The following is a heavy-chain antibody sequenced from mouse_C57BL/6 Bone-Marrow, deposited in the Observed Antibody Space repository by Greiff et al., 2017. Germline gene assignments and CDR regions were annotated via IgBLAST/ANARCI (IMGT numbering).Heavy chain of an antibody. J-gene: IGHJ4*01. CDR3: ARDRVKDYYGNFSGMDY. V-gene: IGHV5-4*01. CDR2: ISDGGSYT. CDR1: GFTFSSYA. D-gene: IGHD2-1*01. Sequence: EVKLVESGGGLVKPGGSLKLSCAASGFTFSSYALSWVRQTPEKRLEWVATISDGGSYTYYPAHVKGRFPISSENAKNNLYLNMGHLKSEDKAMYYCARDRVKDYYGNFSGMDYWGQGTAVTVSA.